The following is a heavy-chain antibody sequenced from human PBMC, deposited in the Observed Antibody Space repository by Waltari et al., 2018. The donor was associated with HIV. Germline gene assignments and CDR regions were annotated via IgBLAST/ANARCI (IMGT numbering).Heavy chain of an antibody. CDR1: GYSISSGYY. V-gene: IGHV4-38-2*01. D-gene: IGHD6-6*01. CDR2: FWRTGST. Sequence: QVQLQESGPGLVKPSETLSLTCAVSGYSISSGYYWGWIRQPPGKGWEWIGIFWRTGSTYYNPSLKRRVTISGDTSKNQFSLNLTSVTAADTAVYFCARLPYSTSRFDYWGQGTLVTVSS. CDR3: ARLPYSTSRFDY. J-gene: IGHJ4*02.